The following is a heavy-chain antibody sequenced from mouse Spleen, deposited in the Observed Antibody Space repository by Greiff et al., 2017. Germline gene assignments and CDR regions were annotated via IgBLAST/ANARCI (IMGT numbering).Heavy chain of an antibody. CDR2: IRNKANGYTT. V-gene: IGHV7-3*01. CDR3: ARYEGYYFDY. J-gene: IGHJ2*01. Sequence: DVMLVESGGGLVQPGGSLSLSCAASGFTFTDYYMSWVRQPPGKALEWLGFIRNKANGYTTEYSASVKGRFTISRDNSQSILYLQMNALRAEDSATYYCARYEGYYFDYWGQGTTLTVSS. CDR1: GFTFTDYY.